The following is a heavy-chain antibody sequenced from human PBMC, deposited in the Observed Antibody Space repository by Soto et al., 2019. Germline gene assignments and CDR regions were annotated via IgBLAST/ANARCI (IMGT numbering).Heavy chain of an antibody. CDR1: GGTFSSYT. J-gene: IGHJ4*02. CDR2: IIPILGIA. V-gene: IGHV1-69*08. D-gene: IGHD4-17*01. CDR3: AREGEFDYGDYVLDY. Sequence: QVQLVQSGAEVKKPGSSVKVSCKASGGTFSSYTISWVRQAPGQGLEWMGRIIPILGIANYAQKFQGRVTITADKSTSTADMGLSGLRSEDTAGYYCAREGEFDYGDYVLDYWGQGTLVTVSS.